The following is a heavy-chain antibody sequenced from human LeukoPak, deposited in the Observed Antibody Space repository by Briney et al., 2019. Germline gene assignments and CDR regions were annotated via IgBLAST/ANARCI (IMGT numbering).Heavy chain of an antibody. CDR2: IKQDGSEK. CDR3: ASMGIAAAGYYFDY. D-gene: IGHD6-13*01. CDR1: GFTFSSYW. Sequence: GGSLRLSCAASGFTFSSYWMSWVRQAPGKGLEWVANIKQDGSEKYYVDSVKGRFTISRDNAKNSLYLQMNSLRAEDTAVYYCASMGIAAAGYYFDYWGQGTLVTVSS. V-gene: IGHV3-7*01. J-gene: IGHJ4*02.